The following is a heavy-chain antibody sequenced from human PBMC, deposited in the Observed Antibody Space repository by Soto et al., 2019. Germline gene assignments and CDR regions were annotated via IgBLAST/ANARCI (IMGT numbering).Heavy chain of an antibody. CDR3: ARTRGTYYYGMDV. V-gene: IGHV2-26*01. CDR1: GFSLSNARMG. CDR2: IFSNDEK. J-gene: IGHJ6*02. D-gene: IGHD1-1*01. Sequence: QVTLKESGPVLVKPTETLTLTCTVSGFSLSNARMGVSWIRQPPGKALEWLAHIFSNDEKSYSTSLKSTLTISKDTSKSQVVLTMTNMDPVDTATYYCARTRGTYYYGMDVWGQGTTVTVSS.